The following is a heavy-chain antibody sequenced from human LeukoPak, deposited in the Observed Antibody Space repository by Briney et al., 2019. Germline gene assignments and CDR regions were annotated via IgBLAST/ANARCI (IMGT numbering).Heavy chain of an antibody. CDR1: GFTFSNYW. D-gene: IGHD3-22*01. V-gene: IGHV3-74*01. CDR3: ARDLGQYYDTSDNWFDP. J-gene: IGHJ5*02. Sequence: GGSLRLSCAASGFTFSNYWMHWVRQVPGKGLVWVSLINNDGSTTVYADSVKGRFTISRDNAKNTLNLQMNSLRAEDTAVYYCARDLGQYYDTSDNWFDPWGQGILVTVSS. CDR2: INNDGSTT.